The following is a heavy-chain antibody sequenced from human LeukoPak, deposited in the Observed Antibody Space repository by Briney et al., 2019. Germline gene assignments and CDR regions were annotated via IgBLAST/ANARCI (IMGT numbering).Heavy chain of an antibody. CDR3: AKASYSSG. CDR1: GFTFRSYA. J-gene: IGHJ4*02. V-gene: IGHV3-23*01. CDR2: LSGSGGHP. D-gene: IGHD6-19*01. Sequence: GGSLRLSCTASGFTFRSYAMTWVRQAPGKGLEWVSTLSGSGGHPYYTDSVKGRFTISRDNSKNTLYLQMNSLRAEDTAVYYCAKASYSSGWGQGTLVTVSS.